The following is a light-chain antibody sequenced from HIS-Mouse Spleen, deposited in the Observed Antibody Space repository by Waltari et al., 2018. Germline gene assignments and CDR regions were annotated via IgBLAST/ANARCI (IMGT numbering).Light chain of an antibody. CDR1: SSNIGSNY. CDR3: AAWDDSLSGWV. J-gene: IGLJ3*02. CDR2: GNN. Sequence: QSVLTQPPSASGTPGQRVTISCSGSSSNIGSNYVYWYQQLPGTAPKLLMYGNNQRPSGFPDRFSGSKSGTSASLAISVLRSEDEADYYCAAWDDSLSGWVFGGGTKLTVL. V-gene: IGLV1-47*01.